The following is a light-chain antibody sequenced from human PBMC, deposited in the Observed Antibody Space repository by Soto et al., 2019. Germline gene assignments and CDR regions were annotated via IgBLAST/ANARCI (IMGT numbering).Light chain of an antibody. Sequence: QSALTQPASVSGSPGQSITIFCTGTSSDVGGYNYVSWYQQHPGSAPKLMIYDVSSRPSGVPNRLSGSKSGNTASLTISGLQAEDEADYYCSSYTSSFKLAVFGSGTKVTVL. CDR3: SSYTSSFKLAV. J-gene: IGLJ1*01. CDR2: DVS. V-gene: IGLV2-14*03. CDR1: SSDVGGYNY.